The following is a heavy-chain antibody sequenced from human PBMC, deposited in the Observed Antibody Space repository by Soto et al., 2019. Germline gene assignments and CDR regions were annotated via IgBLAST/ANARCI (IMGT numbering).Heavy chain of an antibody. CDR3: ARDFAYFDS. Sequence: XTLSLPCTVSGGSLKSGGYSWSWIRQPPGKGLGWIWHVYQTGRTSYNPSLKSRVSISMETSKNQFPLSFHSVTAADTAVYFCARDFAYFDSWGQGTLGTVSS. CDR1: GGSLKSGGYS. D-gene: IGHD3-3*01. J-gene: IGHJ4*02. CDR2: VYQTGRT. V-gene: IGHV4-61*08.